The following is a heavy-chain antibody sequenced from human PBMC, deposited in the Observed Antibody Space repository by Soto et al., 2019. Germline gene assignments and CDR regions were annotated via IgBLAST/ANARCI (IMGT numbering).Heavy chain of an antibody. D-gene: IGHD3-3*01. V-gene: IGHV3-30*18. CDR3: AKDRPKLRFLEWFPGYNGMDV. Sequence: QVQLVESGGGVVQPGRSLRLSCAASGFTFSSYGMHWVRQAPGKGLEWVAVISYDGSNKYYADSVKGRFTISRDNSKNTLYLQMNRLRAEDTAVYYCAKDRPKLRFLEWFPGYNGMDVWGHGTTVTVSS. CDR1: GFTFSSYG. J-gene: IGHJ6*02. CDR2: ISYDGSNK.